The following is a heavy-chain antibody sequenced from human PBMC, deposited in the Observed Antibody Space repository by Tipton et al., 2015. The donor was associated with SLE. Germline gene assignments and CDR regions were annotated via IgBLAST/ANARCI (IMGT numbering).Heavy chain of an antibody. CDR3: AKDDSSGDY. CDR2: IYSGGST. Sequence: AVSGFTFSSYAMSWVRQAPGKGLEWVSVIYSGGSTYYADSVKGRFTISRDNSKNTLYLQMNSLRAEDTAVYYCAKDDSSGDYWGQGTLVTVSS. CDR1: GFTFSSYA. D-gene: IGHD3-22*01. V-gene: IGHV3-23*03. J-gene: IGHJ4*02.